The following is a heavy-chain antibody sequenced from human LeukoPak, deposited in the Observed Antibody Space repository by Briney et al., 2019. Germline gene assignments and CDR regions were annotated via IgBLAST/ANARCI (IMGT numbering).Heavy chain of an antibody. CDR3: TTVYYYDSSGYYDYFDY. CDR2: YKSKTNGGTT. CDR1: GFTFSNAW. D-gene: IGHD3-22*01. J-gene: IGHJ4*02. V-gene: IGHV3-15*01. Sequence: GGSLRLSCAASGFTFSNAWMSWVRQAPGKGLEWVGRYKSKTNGGTTDYAAPVKGRFTISRDDSKNTLYLQIDSLKTEDTAVYYCTTVYYYDSSGYYDYFDYWGQGTLVAV.